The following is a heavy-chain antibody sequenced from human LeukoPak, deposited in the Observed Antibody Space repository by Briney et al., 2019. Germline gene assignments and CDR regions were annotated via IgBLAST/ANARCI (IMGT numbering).Heavy chain of an antibody. Sequence: PSETLSLTCTVSGGSISSYYWSWIRQPPGKGLEWIGYIYYSGSTNYNPSLKSRVTISVDTSKNQFSLKLSSVTAADTAVYYCARAVGATTKVYFQHWGQGTLVTVSS. D-gene: IGHD1-26*01. CDR2: IYYSGST. V-gene: IGHV4-59*01. CDR3: ARAVGATTKVYFQH. J-gene: IGHJ1*01. CDR1: GGSISSYY.